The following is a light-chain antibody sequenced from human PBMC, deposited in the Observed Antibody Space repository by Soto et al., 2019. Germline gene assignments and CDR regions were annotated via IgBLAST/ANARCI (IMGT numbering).Light chain of an antibody. CDR3: QQYGSSLGVT. J-gene: IGKJ4*01. CDR2: GAS. V-gene: IGKV3-20*01. Sequence: EIVLTQSPGTLSLSPGERATLSCRASQSVSSSYLAWYQQKPGQAPRLLIYGASSRATGIPDRFSGSGSGTDFTLTISRLGPEDFAVYYCQQYGSSLGVTFGGGTKV. CDR1: QSVSSSY.